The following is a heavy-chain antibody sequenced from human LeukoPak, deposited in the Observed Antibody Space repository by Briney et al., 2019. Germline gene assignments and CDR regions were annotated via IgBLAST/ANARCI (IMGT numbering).Heavy chain of an antibody. V-gene: IGHV4-34*01. CDR1: GGSFSGYY. J-gene: IGHJ4*02. D-gene: IGHD3-16*02. CDR3: ARGRRLPEYDYVWGSYRYTLDY. CDR2: INHSGST. Sequence: PSETLSLTSAVYGGSFSGYYWSWIRQPPGKGLEWIGEINHSGSTNYNPSLKSRVTISVDTSKNQFSLKLSSVTAADTAVYYCARGRRLPEYDYVWGSYRYTLDYWGQGTLVTVSS.